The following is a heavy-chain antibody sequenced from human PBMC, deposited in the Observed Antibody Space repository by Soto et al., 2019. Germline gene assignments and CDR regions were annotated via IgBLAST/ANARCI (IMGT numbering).Heavy chain of an antibody. CDR3: ASRGLRYFDWLILYYFDY. CDR1: GGSISSSNW. Sequence: PSETLSLTCAVSGGSISSSNWWSWVRQPPGKGLEWIGEIYHSGSTNYNPSLKSRVTISVDKSKNQFSLKLSSVTAADTAVYYCASRGLRYFDWLILYYFDYWGQGTLVTVSS. D-gene: IGHD3-9*01. J-gene: IGHJ4*02. CDR2: IYHSGST. V-gene: IGHV4-4*02.